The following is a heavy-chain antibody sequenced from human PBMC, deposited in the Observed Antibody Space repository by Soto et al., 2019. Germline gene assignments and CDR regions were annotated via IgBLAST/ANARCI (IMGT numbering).Heavy chain of an antibody. CDR3: ARRIAVIGIDY. J-gene: IGHJ4*02. D-gene: IGHD2-21*01. CDR1: GFSLSTNGVG. Sequence: QITLKESGPPLVKPTQTLTLTCMVSGFSLSTNGVGVGWIRQAPGKALEWLALIYWDDDKRYSPSLKSRLTITNDSSRNQVVLTMTNVDPVDTATYFCARRIAVIGIDYWGQGTLVTVSS. CDR2: IYWDDDK. V-gene: IGHV2-5*02.